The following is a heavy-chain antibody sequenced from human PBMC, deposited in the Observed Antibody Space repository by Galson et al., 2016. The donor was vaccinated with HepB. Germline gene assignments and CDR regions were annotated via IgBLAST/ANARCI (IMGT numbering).Heavy chain of an antibody. CDR1: GYTFTSYA. Sequence: SVKVSCKASGYTFTSYAMHWARQAPGQRLEWMGWINAGNGNTKYSQKFQGRVTITRDTSASTAYMELSSLRSEDTAVYYCARVRRELLFDYWGQGTLVTVSS. CDR2: INAGNGNT. V-gene: IGHV1-3*01. J-gene: IGHJ4*02. D-gene: IGHD1-26*01. CDR3: ARVRRELLFDY.